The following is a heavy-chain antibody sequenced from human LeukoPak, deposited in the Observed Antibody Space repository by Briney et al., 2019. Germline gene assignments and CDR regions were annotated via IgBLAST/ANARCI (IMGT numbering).Heavy chain of an antibody. CDR1: GYTFTSYG. CDR2: ISAYNGNT. V-gene: IGHV1-18*01. J-gene: IGHJ5*02. CDR3: ARDLEVAGYEGARKGWFDP. D-gene: IGHD6-19*01. Sequence: GASVKVSCRASGYTFTSYGISWVRQAPGQGLEWMGWISAYNGNTNYAQKLQGRVTMTTDTSTSTAYMELRSLRSDDTAVYYCARDLEVAGYEGARKGWFDPWGQGTLVTVSS.